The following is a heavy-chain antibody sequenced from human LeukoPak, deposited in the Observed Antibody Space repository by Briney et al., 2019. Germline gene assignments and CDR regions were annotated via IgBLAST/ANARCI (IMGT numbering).Heavy chain of an antibody. Sequence: ASVKDSCKASGYTFTGYYMHWVRQAPGQGLEWMGWINPNSGGTNYAQKFQGRVTMTRDTSISTAYMELSRLRSDDTAVYYCARTRYFDWLFPPDYWGQGTLVTVSS. CDR3: ARTRYFDWLFPPDY. J-gene: IGHJ4*02. V-gene: IGHV1-2*02. CDR2: INPNSGGT. CDR1: GYTFTGYY. D-gene: IGHD3-9*01.